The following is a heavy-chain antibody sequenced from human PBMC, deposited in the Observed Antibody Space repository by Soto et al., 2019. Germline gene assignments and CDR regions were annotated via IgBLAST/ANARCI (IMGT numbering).Heavy chain of an antibody. CDR1: GFTFSTYW. CDR2: IKEDGSEK. V-gene: IGHV3-7*03. CDR3: VRVGRLGGY. J-gene: IGHJ4*02. D-gene: IGHD3-16*01. Sequence: EVQLVESGGGLVQPGGSLRLSCTASGFTFSTYWMSWVRQAPGKGLGWVANIKEDGSEKYYVDSVKGRFSISRDNARSSLYLQMNSLRSEDTAVYYCVRVGRLGGYWGQGTQVTLSS.